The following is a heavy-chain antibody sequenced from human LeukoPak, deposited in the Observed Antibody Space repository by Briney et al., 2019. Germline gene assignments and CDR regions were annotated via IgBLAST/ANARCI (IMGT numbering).Heavy chain of an antibody. CDR2: ISGSGGRT. CDR1: GFTFSSYA. V-gene: IGHV3-23*01. CDR3: AKVYLVGYCNSTSCQGYFDY. Sequence: GGSLRLSCAASGFTFSSYAMSWVRQAPGKGLEWVSAISGSGGRTYYADSVKGRFTISRDNSKNTLYLQMNSLRAEDTAVYYCAKVYLVGYCNSTSCQGYFDYWGQGTLVTISS. J-gene: IGHJ4*02. D-gene: IGHD2-2*01.